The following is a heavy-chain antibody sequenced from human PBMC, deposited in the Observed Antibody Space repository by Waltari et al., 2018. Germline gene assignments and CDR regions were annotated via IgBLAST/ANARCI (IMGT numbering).Heavy chain of an antibody. Sequence: QVQLVQSGADVKKPGASVKVSCKASGYTFTSYDINWVRQATGQGLEWMRWMNANTGNTGYERKFQGRATINRNTSISTAYTELSSLRSEDTAVYYCARGEGSSSWYVVVYFEYWGQGTLVTVSS. J-gene: IGHJ4*02. CDR1: GYTFTSYD. V-gene: IGHV1-8*03. CDR3: ARGEGSSSWYVVVYFEY. CDR2: MNANTGNT. D-gene: IGHD6-13*01.